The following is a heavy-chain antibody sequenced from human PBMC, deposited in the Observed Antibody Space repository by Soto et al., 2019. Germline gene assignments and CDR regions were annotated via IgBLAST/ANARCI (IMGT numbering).Heavy chain of an antibody. CDR2: IYYRGST. Sequence: QVQLQESGPGLVKPSETLSLTCSVSGGSVSSGGYYWSWIRQPPGKGLEWIGCIYYRGSTDYNPSRKSRVTMSLDKSKNQSSLKLNSVTAADTAVYFCARAGSYRYFDYWGQGTLVTVSS. CDR1: GGSVSSGGYY. V-gene: IGHV4-61*08. D-gene: IGHD3-10*01. CDR3: ARAGSYRYFDY. J-gene: IGHJ4*02.